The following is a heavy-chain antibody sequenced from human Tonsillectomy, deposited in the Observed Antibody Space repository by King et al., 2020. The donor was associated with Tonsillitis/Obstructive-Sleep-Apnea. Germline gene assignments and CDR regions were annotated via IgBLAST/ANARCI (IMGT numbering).Heavy chain of an antibody. CDR1: GFTFSTYS. V-gene: IGHV3-48*01. CDR3: TRDKRQRWALDF. CDR2: ISGSGNTI. Sequence: VQLVESGGGLEQPGGSLRLSCAASGFTFSTYSMNWVRQAPGKGLEWVSFISGSGNTIYYADSVKGRFTITRDNANNSLFLQMNSLRVEYTALYYGTRDKRQRWALDFWGQGTLVTVSS. J-gene: IGHJ4*02. D-gene: IGHD1-1*01.